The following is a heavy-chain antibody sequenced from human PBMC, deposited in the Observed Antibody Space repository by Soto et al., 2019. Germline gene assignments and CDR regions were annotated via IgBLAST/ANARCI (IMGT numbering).Heavy chain of an antibody. V-gene: IGHV1-46*03. CDR2: INPSGGGT. CDR1: GYTFTGYY. J-gene: IGHJ4*02. Sequence: GASVKVSCKASGYTFTGYYMHWVRQAPGQALEWMGVINPSGGGTNYAQKFLGRVTVTRDTSTSTVFMELSSLRSDDTALYYCARGGHIAVVTASFDYWGQGTLVTVSS. D-gene: IGHD2-21*02. CDR3: ARGGHIAVVTASFDY.